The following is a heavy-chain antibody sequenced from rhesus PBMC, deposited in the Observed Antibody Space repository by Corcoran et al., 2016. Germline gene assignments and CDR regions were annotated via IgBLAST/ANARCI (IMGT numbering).Heavy chain of an antibody. V-gene: IGHV4S14*01. Sequence: QVQLQESGPGLVKPSETLSLTCAASGYSLSSGSYWGWIRQPPGKGRGGMGHISRGGRNYRNPALKGPVTLSVDTCENQVSLEVSSVTAADTAVYYCARGSGSYKGIDYWGQGVLVTVSS. J-gene: IGHJ4*01. CDR1: GYSLSSGSY. CDR2: ISRGGRN. D-gene: IGHD1-44*02. CDR3: ARGSGSYKGIDY.